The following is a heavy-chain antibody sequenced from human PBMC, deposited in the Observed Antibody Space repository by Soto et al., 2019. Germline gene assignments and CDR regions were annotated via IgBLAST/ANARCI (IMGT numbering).Heavy chain of an antibody. CDR3: ARDLLGYCTNGVCIKSYYYYYDMDV. V-gene: IGHV4-31*03. CDR2: IYYSGST. D-gene: IGHD2-8*01. CDR1: GGAISSGGYY. J-gene: IGHJ6*03. Sequence: QVQLQESGPGLVKPSQTLSLTCTVSGGAISSGGYYWSWIRQHPGKGLEWIGYIYYSGSTYYNPSLKSRVTISVDSYKNQCSLKLSSVTAADTAVYYCARDLLGYCTNGVCIKSYYYYYDMDVWGKGTTVTVSS.